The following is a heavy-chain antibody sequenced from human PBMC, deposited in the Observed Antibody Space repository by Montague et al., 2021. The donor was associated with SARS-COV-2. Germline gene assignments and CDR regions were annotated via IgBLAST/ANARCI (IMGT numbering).Heavy chain of an antibody. Sequence: SETLSLTCTVSGVSITSYYWSWIRQPPGKGLEWIGYIYYSGSTNYNPSLKSRVTISVDTSKNQFSLKLSSVTAADTAVYYCARAGQQLARYYYYGMDVWGQGTTVTVSS. CDR3: ARAGQQLARYYYYGMDV. CDR1: GVSITSYY. D-gene: IGHD6-13*01. J-gene: IGHJ6*02. V-gene: IGHV4-59*01. CDR2: IYYSGST.